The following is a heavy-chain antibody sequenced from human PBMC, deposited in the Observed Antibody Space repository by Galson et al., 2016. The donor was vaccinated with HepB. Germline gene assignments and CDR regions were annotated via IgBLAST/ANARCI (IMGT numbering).Heavy chain of an antibody. CDR3: TARAVAGTENY. CDR1: GFTFSNAW. J-gene: IGHJ4*02. CDR2: IKSKTDGGTT. D-gene: IGHD6-19*01. V-gene: IGHV3-15*07. Sequence: SLRLSCAASGFTFSNAWMNWVRQAPGKGLEWVGRIKSKTDGGTTDYAAPVKGRFTISRDDSKNTLYLQMSSLKSEDTAVYDCTARAVAGTENYWGQGTLVTVSS.